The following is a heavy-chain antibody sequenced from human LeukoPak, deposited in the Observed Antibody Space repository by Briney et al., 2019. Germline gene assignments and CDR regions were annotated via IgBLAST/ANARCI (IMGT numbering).Heavy chain of an antibody. V-gene: IGHV3-53*01. D-gene: IGHD3-10*01. J-gene: IGHJ4*02. CDR3: AKIAMVRGVMEYYFDY. CDR2: IFSDGST. Sequence: PGGSLRLSCAASGFTVSSNYITWVRQAPGKGLEWVSVIFSDGSTYYADSVKGRFTISRDNSKNTLYLQMNSLRAEDTAVYYCAKIAMVRGVMEYYFDYWGQGTLVTVSS. CDR1: GFTVSSNY.